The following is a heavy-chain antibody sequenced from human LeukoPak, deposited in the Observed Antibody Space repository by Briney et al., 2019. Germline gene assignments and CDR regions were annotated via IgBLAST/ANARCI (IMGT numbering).Heavy chain of an antibody. CDR2: IYPWGSA. V-gene: IGHV3-66*02. CDR3: VRQGGGDNCR. J-gene: IGHJ4*01. Sequence: GGSLRLSCAASGIALNTNDMNWVRQAPGEGLEWVSIIYPWGSAFYTESVKGRFTVTRDESKNMMFLQMNTLRPDDTAMYYCVRQGGGDNCRWGQGALVTVSS. CDR1: GIALNTND. D-gene: IGHD4-23*01.